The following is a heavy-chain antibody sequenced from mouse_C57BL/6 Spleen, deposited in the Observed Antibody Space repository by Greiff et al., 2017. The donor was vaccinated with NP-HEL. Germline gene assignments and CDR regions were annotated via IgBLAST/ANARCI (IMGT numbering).Heavy chain of an antibody. V-gene: IGHV3-6*01. D-gene: IGHD2-5*01. CDR2: ISYDGSN. Sequence: DVKLQESGPGLVKPSQSLSLTCSVTGYSITSGYYWNWIRQFPGNKLEWMGYISYDGSNNYNPSLKNRISITRDTSKNQFFLKLNSVTTEDTATYYCARGKYSNYNFDYWGQGTTLTVSS. J-gene: IGHJ2*01. CDR3: ARGKYSNYNFDY. CDR1: GYSITSGYY.